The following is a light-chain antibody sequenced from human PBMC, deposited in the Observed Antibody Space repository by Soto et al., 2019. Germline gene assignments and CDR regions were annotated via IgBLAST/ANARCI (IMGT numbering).Light chain of an antibody. CDR2: NDD. CDR1: ISNIGKDT. J-gene: IGLJ3*02. Sequence: QSVLTQPPSVSGTPGLRVNISCSGGISNIGKDTVNWYQQLPGTAPKLLMFNDDKRPSGVPDRFSGSKAGTSASLAISGLQAYDEAFYFFSTLDYSLKGLVFGGGTKVTVL. V-gene: IGLV1-44*01. CDR3: STLDYSLKGLV.